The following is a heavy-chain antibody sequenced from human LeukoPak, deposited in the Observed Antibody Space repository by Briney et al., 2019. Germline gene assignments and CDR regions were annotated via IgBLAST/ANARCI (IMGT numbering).Heavy chain of an antibody. J-gene: IGHJ6*04. D-gene: IGHD3-3*02. Sequence: PGRSLRLSCAASGFTFRRHIMVWVRQAPGKGLEWVALISHDGLNDFYIDSVKGRFTISRDTSKNTLSLQMHSLRTEDTAVYFCARVAAITSYHFNYMDVCGKGTTVTVSS. V-gene: IGHV3-30*10. CDR1: GFTFRRHI. CDR2: ISHDGLND. CDR3: ARVAAITSYHFNYMDV.